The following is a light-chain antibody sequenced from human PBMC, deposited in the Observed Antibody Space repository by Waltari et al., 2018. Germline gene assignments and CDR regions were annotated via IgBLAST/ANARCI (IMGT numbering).Light chain of an antibody. J-gene: IGLJ2*01. CDR2: DVS. CDR3: CSYAGSYTLMV. V-gene: IGLV2-11*01. CDR1: SSDVGGYNY. Sequence: QSALTQPRSVSGSPGQSVTISCTGTSSDVGGYNYVSWYQQHPGQAPKLMIYDVSKRPSGVPDRFSGSKSGNTASLTISGLQAEDEADYYCCSYAGSYTLMVFGGGTKLTVL.